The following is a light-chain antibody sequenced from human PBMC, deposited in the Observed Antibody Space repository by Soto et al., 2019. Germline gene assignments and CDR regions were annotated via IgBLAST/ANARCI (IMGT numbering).Light chain of an antibody. CDR1: HSISTN. CDR3: QQYNSWPT. Sequence: EIIMPQSPATLSVSPGEGATLSCRTSHSISTNLACYQHKRGQSPRLLVYGASTRATGVPARFSGSGSGAEFTLSISSLQSEDFAGYYCQQYNSWPTFGGGTKVEIK. CDR2: GAS. V-gene: IGKV3-15*01. J-gene: IGKJ4*01.